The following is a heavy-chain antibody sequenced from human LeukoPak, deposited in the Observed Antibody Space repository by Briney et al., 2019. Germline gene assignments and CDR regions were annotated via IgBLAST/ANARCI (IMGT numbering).Heavy chain of an antibody. V-gene: IGHV3-23*01. D-gene: IGHD3-16*02. CDR1: GFTFSSYA. CDR3: AKDRRLGELSSNDY. CDR2: ISGSGGST. Sequence: PGGSLRLSCAASGFTFSSYAMSWVRQAPGEGLEWGSAISGSGGSTYYADSVKGRFTISRDNSKNTLYLQMNSLRAEDTAVYYCAKDRRLGELSSNDYWGQGTLVTVSS. J-gene: IGHJ4*02.